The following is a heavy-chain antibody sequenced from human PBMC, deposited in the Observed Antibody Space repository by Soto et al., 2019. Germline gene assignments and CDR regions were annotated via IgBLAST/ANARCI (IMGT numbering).Heavy chain of an antibody. D-gene: IGHD3-9*01. CDR2: INHSGST. Sequence: QVQLQQWGAGLLKPSETLSLTCAVSGGSFSGYYWSWIRQPPGKGLEWIGEINHSGSTNYNPSLKRRVTISVDTSKNQFSLKLSSVTAADTAVYYCARGPPYYDILTGYYQLYYFDYWGQGTLVTVSS. CDR3: ARGPPYYDILTGYYQLYYFDY. V-gene: IGHV4-34*01. J-gene: IGHJ4*02. CDR1: GGSFSGYY.